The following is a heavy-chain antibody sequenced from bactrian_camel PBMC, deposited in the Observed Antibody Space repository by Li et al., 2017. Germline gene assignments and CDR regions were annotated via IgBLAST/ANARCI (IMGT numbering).Heavy chain of an antibody. CDR1: DYSFSRYW. CDR2: LDRYGGT. Sequence: HVQLVESGGGSVQAGESLTLSCEGRDYSFSRYWAWLRQAPGKMREGVATLDRYGGTRYADSVSGRFTISMDNAKTILYLEMNSLKPEDTAMYYCAADGRWTSSFCLSSSRNSGDFRFSGQGTQVTVS. V-gene: IGHV3S1*01. J-gene: IGHJ6*01. CDR3: AADGRWTSSFCLSSSRNSGDFRF. D-gene: IGHD3*01.